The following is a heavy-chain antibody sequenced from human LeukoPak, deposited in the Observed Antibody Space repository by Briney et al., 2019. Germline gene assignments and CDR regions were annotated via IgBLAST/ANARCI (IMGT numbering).Heavy chain of an antibody. J-gene: IGHJ3*02. CDR3: AFTIADHDAFDI. Sequence: GASVKVSCKASGYTFTCYYMHWVRQAPGQGLEWMGWINPNSGGTNYAQKFQGWVTMTRDTSISTAYMELSRLRSDDTAVYYCAFTIADHDAFDIWGRGTMVTVSS. V-gene: IGHV1-2*04. D-gene: IGHD3-3*01. CDR1: GYTFTCYY. CDR2: INPNSGGT.